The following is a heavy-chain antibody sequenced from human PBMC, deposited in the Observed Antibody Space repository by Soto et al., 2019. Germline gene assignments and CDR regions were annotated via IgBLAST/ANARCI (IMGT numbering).Heavy chain of an antibody. Sequence: ASVKVSCKASGYTFTSYGISWVRQAPGQGLEWMGWVSAYNGNTNYAQKLQGRVTMTTDKSTSTAYMELRSLRSDDTAVYYCARDPGDIVVVPAIDPWGQGTLVTVSS. J-gene: IGHJ5*02. CDR2: VSAYNGNT. CDR3: ARDPGDIVVVPAIDP. V-gene: IGHV1-18*01. D-gene: IGHD2-2*01. CDR1: GYTFTSYG.